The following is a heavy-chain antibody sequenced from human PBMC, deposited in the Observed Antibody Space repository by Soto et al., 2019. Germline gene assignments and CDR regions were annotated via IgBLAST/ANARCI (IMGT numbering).Heavy chain of an antibody. CDR2: TSYDENFK. D-gene: IGHD6-6*01. Sequence: QVQLVESGGGVVQPGRSLRLSCAASGFTFSGYAMHWVRQAPGKGMEWVAATSYDENFKYYADSVKGRFTISRDNSKNTLFLQMNSLRTEDTAMYYCARQGGSSGIWYFNYWGHGSLVTVSS. V-gene: IGHV3-30*04. CDR1: GFTFSGYA. CDR3: ARQGGSSGIWYFNY. J-gene: IGHJ4*01.